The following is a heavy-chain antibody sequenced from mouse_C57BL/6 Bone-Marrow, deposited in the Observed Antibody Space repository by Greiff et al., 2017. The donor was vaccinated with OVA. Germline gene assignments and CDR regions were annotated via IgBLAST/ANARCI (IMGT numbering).Heavy chain of an antibody. D-gene: IGHD1-1*01. CDR1: GYTFTSYG. CDR3: ATREGYGRGFAY. CDR2: IYPRSGNT. V-gene: IGHV1-81*01. J-gene: IGHJ3*01. Sequence: QVQLQQSGAELARPGASVKLSCKASGYTFTSYGISWVKQRTGQGLEWIGEIYPRSGNTYYNEKFKGKATLTADKSSSTAYMELRSLTSEDSAVYFCATREGYGRGFAYWGQGTLVTVSA.